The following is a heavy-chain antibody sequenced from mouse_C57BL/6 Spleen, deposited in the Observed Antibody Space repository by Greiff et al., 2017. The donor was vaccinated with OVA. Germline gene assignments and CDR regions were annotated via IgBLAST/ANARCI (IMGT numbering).Heavy chain of an antibody. Sequence: EVHLVESGGGLVQPGGSLSLSCAASGFTFTDYYMSWVRQPPGKALEWLGFIRNKANGYTTEYSASVKGRFTISRDNSQSILYLQMNALRAEDSATYYCASHNYGSYAMDYWGQGTSVTVSS. CDR3: ASHNYGSYAMDY. D-gene: IGHD1-1*01. CDR2: IRNKANGYTT. V-gene: IGHV7-3*01. CDR1: GFTFTDYY. J-gene: IGHJ4*01.